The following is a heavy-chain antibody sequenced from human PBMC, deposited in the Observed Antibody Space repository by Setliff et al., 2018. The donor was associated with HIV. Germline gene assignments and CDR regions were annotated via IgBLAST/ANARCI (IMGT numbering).Heavy chain of an antibody. J-gene: IGHJ4*02. V-gene: IGHV4-4*07. CDR2: IYPSGNI. Sequence: LSLTCTVSGGSTSRYYWSWIRQPAGKGLEWIGRIYPSGNINYNPSLKSRLTMSIDTSENQFSLKLSSVTATDTAVYYCARDAGPHYGSGPPLEYWGQGIQVTVSS. CDR3: ARDAGPHYGSGPPLEY. D-gene: IGHD3-10*01. CDR1: GGSTSRYY.